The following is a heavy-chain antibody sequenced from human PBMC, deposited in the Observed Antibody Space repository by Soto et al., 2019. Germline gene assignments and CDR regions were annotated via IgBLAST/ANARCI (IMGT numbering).Heavy chain of an antibody. Sequence: QVQLVQSGAEVKKPGASVKVSRKASGYTFTSYGISWVRQAPGRGLEWMGWISAYNGNTNYAQKLQGRVTMTTDTSTSTAYMELKSLRSDDTAVYYCARVYYDFWSGYTGSYYYYYMDVWGKGTTVTVSS. D-gene: IGHD3-3*01. CDR1: GYTFTSYG. CDR3: ARVYYDFWSGYTGSYYYYYMDV. V-gene: IGHV1-18*01. CDR2: ISAYNGNT. J-gene: IGHJ6*03.